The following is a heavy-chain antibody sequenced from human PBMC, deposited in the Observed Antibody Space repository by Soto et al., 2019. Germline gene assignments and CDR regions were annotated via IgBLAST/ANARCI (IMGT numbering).Heavy chain of an antibody. CDR1: GGSISSSNW. D-gene: IGHD6-13*01. V-gene: IGHV4-4*02. CDR3: ARRVAAAGYWFDP. CDR2: IYHSGST. J-gene: IGHJ5*02. Sequence: SETLSLTCAVSGGSISSSNWWSWVRQPPGKGLEWIGEIYHSGSTNYNPSLKSRVTISVDKSKNQFSLKLSSVTAADTAVYYCARRVAAAGYWFDPWGQGTLVTVSS.